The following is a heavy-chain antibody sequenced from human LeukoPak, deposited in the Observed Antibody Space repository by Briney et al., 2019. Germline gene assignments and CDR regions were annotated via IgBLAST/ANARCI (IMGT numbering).Heavy chain of an antibody. CDR3: AKVTAYYYGSGSYPGY. V-gene: IGHV3-23*01. D-gene: IGHD3-10*01. J-gene: IGHJ4*02. Sequence: GGSLRLSCAASGFTFSSYAMSWVRQAPGKGLEWVSAISGSGGSTYYADSVKGRFTISRDNSKNTLYLQMNSLRAEDTAVYYCAKVTAYYYGSGSYPGYWGQGTLVTVSS. CDR1: GFTFSSYA. CDR2: ISGSGGST.